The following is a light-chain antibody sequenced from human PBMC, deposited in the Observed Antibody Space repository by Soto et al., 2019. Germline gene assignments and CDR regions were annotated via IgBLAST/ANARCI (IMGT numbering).Light chain of an antibody. CDR3: SSYTSSSTYV. Sequence: QSVLTQPPSVSGSPGQSVTISCTGTSSDVGSYNRVSWYQQPPGTAPKLMIYEVSNRPSGVPDRFSGSKSGNTASLTISGLQAEDEADYYSSSYTSSSTYVFGTGTKVTVL. CDR1: SSDVGSYNR. CDR2: EVS. J-gene: IGLJ1*01. V-gene: IGLV2-18*02.